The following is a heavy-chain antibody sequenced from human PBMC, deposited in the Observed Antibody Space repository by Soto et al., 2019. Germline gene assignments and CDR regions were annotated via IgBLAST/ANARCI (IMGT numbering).Heavy chain of an antibody. CDR3: ARDPAGYCTIGVCYGPDYYYYGMDV. V-gene: IGHV3-33*01. J-gene: IGHJ6*02. CDR2: IWYDGSNK. Sequence: GGSLRLSCAASGFTFSSYGMHWVRQAPGKGLEWVAVIWYDGSNKYYADSVKGRFTISRDNSKNTLYLQMNSLRAEDTAVYSCARDPAGYCTIGVCYGPDYYYYGMDVWGQGTTVTVSS. CDR1: GFTFSSYG. D-gene: IGHD2-8*01.